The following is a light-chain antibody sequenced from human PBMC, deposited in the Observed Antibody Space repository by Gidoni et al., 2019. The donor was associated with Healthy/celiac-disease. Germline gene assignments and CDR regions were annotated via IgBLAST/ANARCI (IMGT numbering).Light chain of an antibody. CDR1: QSVSSN. J-gene: IGKJ4*01. CDR3: QQYNNWPPRGLT. Sequence: EILMTQSPATLSVSPGERATLSCSASQSVSSNLAWYQQKPGQAPRLLIYGASTRATGIPARFSGSGSGTEFTLTISSLQSEDFAVYYCQQYNNWPPRGLTFGGGTKVEIK. V-gene: IGKV3-15*01. CDR2: GAS.